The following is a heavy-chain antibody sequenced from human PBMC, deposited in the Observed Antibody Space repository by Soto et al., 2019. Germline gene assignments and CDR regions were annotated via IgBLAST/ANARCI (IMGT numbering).Heavy chain of an antibody. CDR2: IIPIFGTA. D-gene: IGHD2-2*01. CDR1: GGTFSSYA. V-gene: IGHV1-69*12. Sequence: QVQLVQSGAEVKKPGSSVKVSCKASGGTFSSYAISWVRQAPGQGLEWMGGIIPIFGTANYAQKFQGRVTITADEATSTAYMELSSLRSEDTAVYYCARDEYCISTSCSWFDPWGQGTLVTVSS. J-gene: IGHJ5*02. CDR3: ARDEYCISTSCSWFDP.